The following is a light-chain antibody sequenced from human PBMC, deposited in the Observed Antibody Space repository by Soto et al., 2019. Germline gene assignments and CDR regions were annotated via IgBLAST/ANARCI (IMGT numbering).Light chain of an antibody. V-gene: IGKV1-27*01. J-gene: IGKJ3*01. CDR3: QKYNSATFT. CDR1: QGISNY. CDR2: AAS. Sequence: DIQMTQSPSSLSASVGDRVTITCRARQGISNYLAWYQQNPGKVPKLLIYAASTLQSGVPSRFSGSGSGTDFTLTISRLQTEDVATYYCQKYNSATFTFGPGTKVDIK.